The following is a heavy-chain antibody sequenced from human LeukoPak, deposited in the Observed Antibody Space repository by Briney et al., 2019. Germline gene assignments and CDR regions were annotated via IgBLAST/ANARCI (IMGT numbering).Heavy chain of an antibody. V-gene: IGHV4-34*01. CDR1: GGSFSGYY. Sequence: PSETLSLTCAVYGGSFSGYYWSWIRQPPGKGPEWIGEINHSGSTNYNPSFKSRVTISVDTSKNQFSLKLSSVTAADTAVYYCARGAVGATIVYWGQGTLVTVSS. D-gene: IGHD1-26*01. CDR2: INHSGST. J-gene: IGHJ4*02. CDR3: ARGAVGATIVY.